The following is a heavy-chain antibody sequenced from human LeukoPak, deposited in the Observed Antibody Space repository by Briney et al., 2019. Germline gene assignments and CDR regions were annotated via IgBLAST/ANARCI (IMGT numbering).Heavy chain of an antibody. V-gene: IGHV1-69*01. J-gene: IGHJ6*04. D-gene: IGHD3-10*01. Sequence: SVKVSCKASGGTFSRYAISWVRQAPGQGLEWMGGIIPIFGTANYAQEFQGRVTITADESTSTAYMELSSLRSEDTAVYYCARGGGSGSQFYYYYGMDVWGKGTTVTVSS. CDR2: IIPIFGTA. CDR1: GGTFSRYA. CDR3: ARGGGSGSQFYYYYGMDV.